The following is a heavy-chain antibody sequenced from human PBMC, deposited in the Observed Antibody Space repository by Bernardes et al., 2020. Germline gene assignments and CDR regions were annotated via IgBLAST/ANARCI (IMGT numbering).Heavy chain of an antibody. CDR3: ARPYYYDSSGYYYDFSAFDY. CDR1: GFTFSTST. V-gene: IGHV3-21*01. D-gene: IGHD3-22*01. Sequence: GGSLRLSCAASGFTFSTSTMNWVRQAPGTGLEWVSSIHGTSSDLNYADSVKGRFTISRDNAKNSLYLQMNNLRADDTAVYYCARPYYYDSSGYYYDFSAFDYWGKGILVTVSS. J-gene: IGHJ4*02. CDR2: IHGTSSDL.